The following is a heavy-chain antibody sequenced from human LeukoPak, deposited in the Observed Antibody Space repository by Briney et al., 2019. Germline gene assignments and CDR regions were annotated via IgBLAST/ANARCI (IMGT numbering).Heavy chain of an antibody. J-gene: IGHJ6*03. CDR3: AKEGYSRGYYSYYYMDV. Sequence: GGSLRLSCAASGFTFSSYWMHWVRQAPGKGPVWVSRINSDGSRTSYADSVKGRFTISRDNAKNTLYLQMNSLRAEDTAVYYCAKEGYSRGYYSYYYMDVWGKGTTVTVSS. V-gene: IGHV3-74*01. D-gene: IGHD6-13*01. CDR2: INSDGSRT. CDR1: GFTFSSYW.